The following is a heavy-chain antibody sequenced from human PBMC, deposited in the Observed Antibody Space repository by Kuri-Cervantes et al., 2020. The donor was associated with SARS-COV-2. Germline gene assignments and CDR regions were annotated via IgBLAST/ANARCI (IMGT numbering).Heavy chain of an antibody. CDR1: GFTFSSYS. Sequence: GESLKISCAASGFTFSSYSMNWVRQAPGKGLEWVSSISSSSSYIYYADSVKGRFTISRDNAKNSLYLQMNSLRAEDTAVYYCARAQRGLMVALDYWGQGTLVTVPS. CDR3: ARAQRGLMVALDY. D-gene: IGHD5-12*01. CDR2: ISSSSSYI. J-gene: IGHJ4*02. V-gene: IGHV3-21*01.